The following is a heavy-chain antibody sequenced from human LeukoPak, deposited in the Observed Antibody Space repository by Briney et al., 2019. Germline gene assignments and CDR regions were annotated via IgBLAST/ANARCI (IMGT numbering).Heavy chain of an antibody. CDR3: AKDAPNYYGSGSYPDY. D-gene: IGHD3-10*01. Sequence: GGSLRLSCAASGFTFSSYGMHWVRQAPGKGLEWVAFIRYDGSNKYYADSVKGRFTISRDNSKNTLYLQMNSLRAGDTAVYYCAKDAPNYYGSGSYPDYWGQGTLVTVSS. V-gene: IGHV3-30*02. J-gene: IGHJ4*02. CDR2: IRYDGSNK. CDR1: GFTFSSYG.